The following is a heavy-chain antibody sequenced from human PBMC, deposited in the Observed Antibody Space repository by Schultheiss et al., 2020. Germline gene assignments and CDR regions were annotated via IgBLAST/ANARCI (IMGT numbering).Heavy chain of an antibody. CDR3: ASPRLNLVPAAIHLGYYYMDV. CDR1: GFTFSSYA. CDR2: ISSNGGST. J-gene: IGHJ6*03. V-gene: IGHV3-64*04. Sequence: GGSLRLSCAASGFTFSSYAMHWVRQAPGKGLEYVSAISSNGGSTYYADSVKGRFTISRDNSKNTLYLQMNSLRAEDTAVYYCASPRLNLVPAAIHLGYYYMDVWGKGTTVTVAS. D-gene: IGHD2-2*01.